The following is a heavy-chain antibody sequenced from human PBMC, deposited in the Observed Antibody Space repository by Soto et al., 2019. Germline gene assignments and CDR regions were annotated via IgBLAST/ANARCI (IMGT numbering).Heavy chain of an antibody. J-gene: IGHJ6*02. CDR3: AREQSEFCSGGTCYGESGMDV. Sequence: SVKVSCKASGGTFSKYAITWVRQAPGQGLEWMGGIIPPFGTPNYSQKFQGRVTITADESTSTAYMELRSLISEDTAVYYCAREQSEFCSGGTCYGESGMDVWGQGTTVTVSS. CDR1: GGTFSKYA. D-gene: IGHD2-15*01. CDR2: IIPPFGTP. V-gene: IGHV1-69*13.